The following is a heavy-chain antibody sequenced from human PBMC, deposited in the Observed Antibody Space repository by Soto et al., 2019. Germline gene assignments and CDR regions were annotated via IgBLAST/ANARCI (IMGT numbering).Heavy chain of an antibody. CDR2: IYYSGST. CDR3: ARRYVVVPAAQYFDY. D-gene: IGHD2-2*01. Sequence: SETLSLTCTVSGGSISSYYWSWIRQPPGKGLEWIGYIYYSGSTNYNPSLKSRVTISVDTSKNQFSLKLSSVTAADTAVYYCARRYVVVPAAQYFDYWGQGTLVTVSS. J-gene: IGHJ4*02. V-gene: IGHV4-59*08. CDR1: GGSISSYY.